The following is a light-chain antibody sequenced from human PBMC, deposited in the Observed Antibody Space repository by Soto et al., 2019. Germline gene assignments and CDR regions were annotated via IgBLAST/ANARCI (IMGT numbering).Light chain of an antibody. J-gene: IGLJ1*01. CDR3: SSYAGSNNYV. CDR2: EVS. V-gene: IGLV2-8*01. Sequence: QSVLTQPPSASGSPGQSVTFPSTGTSSDVGGYNYVSWYQQHPGKAPKLMIYEVSKRPSGVPDRFSGSKSGNTASLTVSGLQAEDEADYYCSSYAGSNNYVFGTGTKVTVL. CDR1: SSDVGGYNY.